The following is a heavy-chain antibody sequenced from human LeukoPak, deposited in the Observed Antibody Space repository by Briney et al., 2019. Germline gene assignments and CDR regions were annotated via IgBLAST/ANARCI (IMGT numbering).Heavy chain of an antibody. Sequence: GESLRISCKGSGYSFTSYWISWVRQMPGKGLEWMGSIDPSDSYTNYSPSFQGHVTISADKSISTAYLQWSSLKASDTATYYCARPMAGSGGYYYYDMDVWGQGTTITVSS. V-gene: IGHV5-10-1*01. D-gene: IGHD2-8*01. CDR2: IDPSDSYT. CDR1: GYSFTSYW. J-gene: IGHJ6*02. CDR3: ARPMAGSGGYYYYDMDV.